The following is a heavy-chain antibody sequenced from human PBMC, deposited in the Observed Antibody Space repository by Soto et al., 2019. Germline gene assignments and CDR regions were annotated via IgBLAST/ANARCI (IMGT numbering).Heavy chain of an antibody. J-gene: IGHJ6*02. Sequence: QEQLVESGGGVVQPGRSLRLSCAASGFTFTAYGMHWVRQAPGKGLEWVAVISYDGGNTYYADSVKGRFTLSRDNSKYMLYLQMNSLTPDDTAVYYCARALGYNYGDRDHYYGMDVGGQGTTVTVSS. CDR2: ISYDGGNT. CDR1: GFTFTAYG. D-gene: IGHD5-18*01. V-gene: IGHV3-30*03. CDR3: ARALGYNYGDRDHYYGMDV.